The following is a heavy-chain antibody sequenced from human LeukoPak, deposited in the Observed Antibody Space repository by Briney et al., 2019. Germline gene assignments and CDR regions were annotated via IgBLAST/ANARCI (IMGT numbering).Heavy chain of an antibody. CDR3: ARIGEQHLVYYLDY. CDR2: ISAYNGDT. CDR1: GYTFTGYY. J-gene: IGHJ4*02. Sequence: ASVKVSCKASGYTFTGYYMHWVRQAPGQGLEWMAWISAYNGDTNYAQKLQARVTLTTDTSTSTAYMELRSLRSDDTAVYYCARIGEQHLVYYLDYWGQGTLVTVSS. D-gene: IGHD6-13*01. V-gene: IGHV1-18*04.